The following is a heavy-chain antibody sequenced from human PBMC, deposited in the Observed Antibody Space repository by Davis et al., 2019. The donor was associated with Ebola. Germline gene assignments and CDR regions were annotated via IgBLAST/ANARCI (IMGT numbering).Heavy chain of an antibody. J-gene: IGHJ6*02. Sequence: PGGSLRLSCAASGFTFSSYWMSWVRQAPGKGLEWVANIKQDGSEKYYVYSVKGRFTISRDNAKNSLYLQMNSLRAEDTAVYYCARGDCSSTSCYHGMDVWGQGTTVTVSS. CDR2: IKQDGSEK. D-gene: IGHD2-2*01. CDR3: ARGDCSSTSCYHGMDV. CDR1: GFTFSSYW. V-gene: IGHV3-7*01.